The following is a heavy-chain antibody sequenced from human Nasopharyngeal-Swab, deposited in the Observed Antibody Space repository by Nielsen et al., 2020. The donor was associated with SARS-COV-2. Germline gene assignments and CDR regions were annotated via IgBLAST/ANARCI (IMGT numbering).Heavy chain of an antibody. D-gene: IGHD2-21*02. V-gene: IGHV3-23*01. Sequence: VRPTPRKGLEWVSAISGSGGSTYYADSVKGRFTISRDNSKNTLYLQMNSLRAEDTAVYYRAKDIARGGHYVDYWGQGTLVTVSS. CDR2: ISGSGGST. CDR3: AKDIARGGHYVDY. J-gene: IGHJ4*02.